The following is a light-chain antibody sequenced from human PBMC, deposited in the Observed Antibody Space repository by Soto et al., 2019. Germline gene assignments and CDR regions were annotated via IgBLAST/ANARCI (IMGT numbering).Light chain of an antibody. Sequence: IVLTQTPATLSLSPGERATLSCRASQSVSSNLAWHKQKPGQAPRILMYDASTRATGIPARFRGSGSGTEFTLTISSLKSEDFEVYYCQQYHNWPITFGQGTRLEIK. J-gene: IGKJ5*01. V-gene: IGKV3-15*01. CDR1: QSVSSN. CDR2: DAS. CDR3: QQYHNWPIT.